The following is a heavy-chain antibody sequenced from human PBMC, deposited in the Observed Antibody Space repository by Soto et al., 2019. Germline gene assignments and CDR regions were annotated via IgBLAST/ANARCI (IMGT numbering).Heavy chain of an antibody. Sequence: QVQLVQSGAEVRKPGASVKVSCKASGYTFTSYYIPWVRQAPGQGLEWMGIINTTSASTSYAQKFKGRVTMTGDTSTSTVYVELSSLRSEDTAVYYCACGHCSRTGCPFCYDYGMDVWCQGTTVTVSS. D-gene: IGHD2-2*01. V-gene: IGHV1-46*01. J-gene: IGHJ6*02. CDR2: INTTSAST. CDR1: GYTFTSYY. CDR3: ACGHCSRTGCPFCYDYGMDV.